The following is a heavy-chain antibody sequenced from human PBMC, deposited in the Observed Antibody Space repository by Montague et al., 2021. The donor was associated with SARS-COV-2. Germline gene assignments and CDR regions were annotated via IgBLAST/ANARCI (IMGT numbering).Heavy chain of an antibody. J-gene: IGHJ4*02. CDR2: ISYDGSNK. CDR3: ARDRDDYIWGSYENFDY. D-gene: IGHD3-16*01. CDR1: GFTFSSYA. Sequence: SLRLSCAASGFTFSSYAMHWVRQAPGKGLEGVAVISYDGSNKYYADSVKGRFTISRDNSKNTLYLQMNSLRAEDTAVYYCARDRDDYIWGSYENFDYWGQGTLVTVSS. V-gene: IGHV3-30*04.